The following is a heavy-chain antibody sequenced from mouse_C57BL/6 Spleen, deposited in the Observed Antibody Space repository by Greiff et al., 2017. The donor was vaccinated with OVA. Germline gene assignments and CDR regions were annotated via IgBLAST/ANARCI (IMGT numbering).Heavy chain of an antibody. V-gene: IGHV1-19*01. D-gene: IGHD1-1*01. CDR1: GYTFTDYY. J-gene: IGHJ4*01. CDR2: INPYNGGT. Sequence: VQLKESGPVLVKPGASVKMSCKASGYTFTDYYMNWVKQSHGKSLEWIGVINPYNGGTSYNQKFKGKATLTVDKSSSTAYMELNSLTSEDSAVYYCARSEITTVVGGPMDYWGQGTSVTVSS. CDR3: ARSEITTVVGGPMDY.